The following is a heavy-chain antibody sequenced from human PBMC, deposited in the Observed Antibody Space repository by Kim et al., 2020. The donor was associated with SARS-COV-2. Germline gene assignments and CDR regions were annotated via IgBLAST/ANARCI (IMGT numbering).Heavy chain of an antibody. V-gene: IGHV1-69*13. Sequence: SVKVSCKASGGTFSSYAISWVRQAPGQGLEWMGGIIPIFGTANYAQKFQGRVTITADESTSTAYMELSSLRSEDTAVYYCARDPRAAPPYYDILTGYYITPGDAFDIWGQGTMVTVSS. CDR2: IIPIFGTA. CDR3: ARDPRAAPPYYDILTGYYITPGDAFDI. D-gene: IGHD3-9*01. CDR1: GGTFSSYA. J-gene: IGHJ3*02.